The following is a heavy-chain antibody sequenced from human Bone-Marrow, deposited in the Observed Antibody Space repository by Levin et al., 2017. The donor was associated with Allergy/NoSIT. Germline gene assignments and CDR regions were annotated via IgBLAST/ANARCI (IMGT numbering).Heavy chain of an antibody. CDR3: AKRSATYYGMDV. J-gene: IGHJ6*02. V-gene: IGHV3-23*01. Sequence: PGGSLRLSCAASGVTVSDSAMNWVRQAPGKGLEWVSAISGGATYYADSVTGRFTISRDNSKNTMYEQMNSLRAEDTAIYYCAKRSATYYGMDVWGQGTTVTVSS. CDR2: ISGGAT. CDR1: GVTVSDSA. D-gene: IGHD3-3*01.